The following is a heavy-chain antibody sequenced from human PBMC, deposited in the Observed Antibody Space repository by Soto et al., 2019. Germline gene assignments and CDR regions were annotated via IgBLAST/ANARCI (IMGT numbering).Heavy chain of an antibody. J-gene: IGHJ4*02. Sequence: EVQLLESGGGLVQPGGSLRLSCAASGFTFNKYGMSWVRQAPGKGLECVSAISSGGGGTHHADSVKGRFTISRDDSRNTVYLQMNRLRVEDTAVYYCAKDQREVLRYFDWLAPPPDYWGQGILVTVSS. CDR3: AKDQREVLRYFDWLAPPPDY. CDR1: GFTFNKYG. V-gene: IGHV3-23*01. D-gene: IGHD3-9*01. CDR2: ISSGGGGT.